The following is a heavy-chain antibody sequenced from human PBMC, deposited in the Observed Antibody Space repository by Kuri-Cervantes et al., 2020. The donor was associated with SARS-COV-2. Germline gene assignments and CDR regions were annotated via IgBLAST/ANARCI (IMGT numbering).Heavy chain of an antibody. CDR1: VFTFSSYW. CDR3: ARALLCSSTSCYTDAFDI. J-gene: IGHJ3*02. D-gene: IGHD2-2*02. V-gene: IGHV3-7*01. Sequence: GESLKISCAASVFTFSSYWMSWVRQAPGKGLEWVANIKQDGSEKYYADSVKGRFTISRDNAKNSLYLQMNSLRAEDTAVYYCARALLCSSTSCYTDAFDIWGQGTMVTVSS. CDR2: IKQDGSEK.